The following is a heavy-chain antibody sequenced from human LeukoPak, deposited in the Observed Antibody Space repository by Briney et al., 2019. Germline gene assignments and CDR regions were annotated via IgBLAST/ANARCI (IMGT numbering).Heavy chain of an antibody. V-gene: IGHV4-30-4*08. CDR3: ARGVPPRPTNWFDP. CDR1: GGSISSGDYY. J-gene: IGHJ5*02. Sequence: SQTLSLTCTVSGGSISSGDYYWSWIRQPPGKGLEWIGYIYYSGSTYYNPSLKSRVTISVDTSKNQFSLKLSSVTAADTAVYYCARGVPPRPTNWFDPWGQGTLVTVSS. CDR2: IYYSGST.